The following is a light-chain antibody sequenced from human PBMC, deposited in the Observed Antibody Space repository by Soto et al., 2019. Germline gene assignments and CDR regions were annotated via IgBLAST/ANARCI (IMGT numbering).Light chain of an antibody. CDR1: SSDVGGYNY. J-gene: IGLJ2*01. CDR2: DVS. CDR3: CSYAGSYTSPNVV. Sequence: QSALTQPRSVSGSPGQSVTISCTGTSSDVGGYNYVSWYQQHPGKAPKLMIYDVSERPSGVPDRFSGSKSGNTASLTISGLQAEDEADYYCCSYAGSYTSPNVVFGGGTKLTVL. V-gene: IGLV2-11*01.